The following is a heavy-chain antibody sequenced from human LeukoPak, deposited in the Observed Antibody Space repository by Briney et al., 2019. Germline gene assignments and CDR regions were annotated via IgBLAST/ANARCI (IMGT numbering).Heavy chain of an antibody. CDR2: IKQDGSEK. V-gene: IGHV3-7*01. Sequence: GGSLRLSCAASGFTFNSDWMTWVRQAPGKGLEWVANIKQDGSEKYYVDSVKGRFTISRDNAKNSLYLQMNSLRAEDTAVYYCARAMTDWGQGTMVTVSS. CDR3: ARAMTD. J-gene: IGHJ3*01. D-gene: IGHD2-21*02. CDR1: GFTFNSDW.